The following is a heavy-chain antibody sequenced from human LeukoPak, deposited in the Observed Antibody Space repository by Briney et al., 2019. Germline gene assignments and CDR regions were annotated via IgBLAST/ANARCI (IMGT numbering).Heavy chain of an antibody. Sequence: SQTLSLTCTVSGGSVSSGGYYWSWIRQHPGKGLEWLGYIYYSGSTYYNPSLKSRVTISVDTSKNQFSLKLSSVTAADTAVYYCARHLGAMRPYDSWGQGTLVTVSS. D-gene: IGHD3-3*02. CDR1: GGSVSSGGYY. CDR2: IYYSGST. J-gene: IGHJ4*02. CDR3: ARHLGAMRPYDS. V-gene: IGHV4-31*03.